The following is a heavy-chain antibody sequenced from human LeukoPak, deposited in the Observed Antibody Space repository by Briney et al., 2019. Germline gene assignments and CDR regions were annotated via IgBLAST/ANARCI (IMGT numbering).Heavy chain of an antibody. CDR1: GFTFSSYS. CDR3: ARDAGNSGYGCDL. D-gene: IGHD5-12*01. Sequence: GGSLRLSCAASGFTFSSYSMNWVRQAPGKGLEWVSSISSSSSYIYYADSVKGRFTISRDNAKNSLCLQMNSLRAEDTAVYYCARDAGNSGYGCDLWGQGTLVTVSS. V-gene: IGHV3-21*01. CDR2: ISSSSSYI. J-gene: IGHJ5*02.